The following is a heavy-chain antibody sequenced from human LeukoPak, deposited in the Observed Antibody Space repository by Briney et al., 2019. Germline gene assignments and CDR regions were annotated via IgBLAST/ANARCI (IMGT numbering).Heavy chain of an antibody. CDR1: GGAIFSYY. CDR3: ARRDYFDSSGYSPTSGYFDL. J-gene: IGHJ2*01. CDR2: IYSNGIT. D-gene: IGHD3-22*01. Sequence: PSETLSLTCTVSGGAIFSYYWNWIRQSPGKGLEWLGYIYSNGITNYSPSLRSRGTISIATSKNQFSLRLASVTAADTAIYYCARRDYFDSSGYSPTSGYFDLWGRGTLVTVS. V-gene: IGHV4-4*08.